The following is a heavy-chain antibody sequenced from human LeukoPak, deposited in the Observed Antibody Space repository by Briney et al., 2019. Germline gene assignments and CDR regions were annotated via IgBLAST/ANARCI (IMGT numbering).Heavy chain of an antibody. Sequence: ASVKVSCKASGYTLTTYGITWVRQAPGQGLEWMGWISGYNGNTNYAQKYQGRVTLTTDTPTNTAYMELRSLKSDDTAVYYCASASITMIRGVIYFYYGVDVWGQGTTVTVSS. CDR3: ASASITMIRGVIYFYYGVDV. CDR2: ISGYNGNT. V-gene: IGHV1-18*01. D-gene: IGHD3-10*01. CDR1: GYTLTTYG. J-gene: IGHJ6*02.